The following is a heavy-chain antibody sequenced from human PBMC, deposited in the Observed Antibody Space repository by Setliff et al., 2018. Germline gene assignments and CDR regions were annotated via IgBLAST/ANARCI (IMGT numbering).Heavy chain of an antibody. D-gene: IGHD3-10*01. CDR1: GFTFRSYW. V-gene: IGHV3-53*01. CDR2: IYSGGST. J-gene: IGHJ4*02. Sequence: PGGSLRLSCAASGFTFRSYWMSWVRQAPGKGLEWVSVIYSGGSTYYADSVKGRFTISRDNSKNTLYLQMNSLRAEDTAVYYCAREKPMVRGGLGYFDYWGQGTLVTVSS. CDR3: AREKPMVRGGLGYFDY.